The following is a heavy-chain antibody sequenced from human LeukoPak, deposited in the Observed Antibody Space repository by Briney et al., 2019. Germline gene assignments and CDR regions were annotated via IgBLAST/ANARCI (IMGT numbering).Heavy chain of an antibody. CDR3: ARAPSSGSCYFDY. CDR1: GGSISSGSYY. D-gene: IGHD1-26*01. J-gene: IGHJ4*02. Sequence: SQTLSLTCTVSGGSISSGSYYWSWIRQPAGKGLEWIGRIYTSGSTNYNPSLKSRVTISVDTSKNQFSLKLSSVTAADTAVYYCARAPSSGSCYFDYWGQGTLVTVSS. CDR2: IYTSGST. V-gene: IGHV4-61*02.